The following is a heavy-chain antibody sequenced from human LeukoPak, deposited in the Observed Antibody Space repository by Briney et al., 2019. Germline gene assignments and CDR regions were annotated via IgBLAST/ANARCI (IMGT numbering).Heavy chain of an antibody. J-gene: IGHJ4*02. V-gene: IGHV3-23*01. CDR1: GITLSNYG. CDR3: AKRGVVIRVILVGFHKEAYYFDS. D-gene: IGHD2-21*01. CDR2: ISDSGGRT. Sequence: GGSLRLSCAVSGITLSNYGMSWVRQAPGKGLEWVAGISDSGGRTNYADSVKGRFTISRDNPKNTLYLQMNSLGAEDTAVYFCAKRGVVIRVILVGFHKEAYYFDSWGQGALVTVSS.